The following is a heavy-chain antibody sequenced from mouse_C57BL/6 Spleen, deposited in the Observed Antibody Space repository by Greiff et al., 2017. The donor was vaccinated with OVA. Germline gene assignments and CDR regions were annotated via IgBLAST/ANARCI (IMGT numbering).Heavy chain of an antibody. CDR3: ARHKDGNSYYYAMDY. D-gene: IGHD2-1*01. J-gene: IGHJ4*01. CDR2: ISSGGSYT. Sequence: EVMLVESGGDLVKPGGSLKLSCAASGFTFSSYGMSWVRQTPDKRLEWVATISSGGSYTYYPDSVKGRFTISRDNAKNTLYLQMCSLTSEDTAMYYCARHKDGNSYYYAMDYWGQGTSVTVSS. CDR1: GFTFSSYG. V-gene: IGHV5-6*02.